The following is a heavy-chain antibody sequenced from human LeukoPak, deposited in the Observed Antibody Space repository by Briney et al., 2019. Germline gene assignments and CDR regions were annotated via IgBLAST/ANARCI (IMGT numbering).Heavy chain of an antibody. V-gene: IGHV1-8*01. CDR3: ARVRGSYYYYGMDV. D-gene: IGHD2-15*01. CDR2: MNPNSGNT. J-gene: IGHJ6*02. Sequence: ASVKVSCKASGYTFSSYDINWVRQATGQGLEWLGWMNPNSGNTGYAQKFQGRVTMTRYTSISTAYMELSSLRSEDTAVYYCARVRGSYYYYGMDVWGQGTTVTVSS. CDR1: GYTFSSYD.